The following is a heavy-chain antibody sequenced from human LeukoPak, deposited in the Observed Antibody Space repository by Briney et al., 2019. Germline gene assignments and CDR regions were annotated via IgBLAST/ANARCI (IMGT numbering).Heavy chain of an antibody. CDR3: ARVKAGGYFDY. Sequence: SQTLSLTCTVSGGSISSGSYYWSWIRQPAGKGLEWIGRIYTSGSTNYNPPLKSRVTISVDTSKNQFSLNLSSVTAADTAVYYCARVKAGGYFDYWGQGTLVTVSS. CDR2: IYTSGST. J-gene: IGHJ4*02. D-gene: IGHD1-14*01. CDR1: GGSISSGSYY. V-gene: IGHV4-61*02.